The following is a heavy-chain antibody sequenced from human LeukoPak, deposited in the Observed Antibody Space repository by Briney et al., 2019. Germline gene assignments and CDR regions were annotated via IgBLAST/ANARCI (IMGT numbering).Heavy chain of an antibody. D-gene: IGHD3-16*02. CDR3: AAPSATARYPYYYYGMDV. CDR2: IVVGTGNT. V-gene: IGHV1-58*02. CDR1: GFTSTTSA. J-gene: IGHJ6*02. Sequence: ASVTVSCTASGFTSTTSAIHWVRQARGQRLEWLGWIVVGTGNTDYAQKFQERVSITRDMSTSTAYMELSSLRSEDTAVYYCAAPSATARYPYYYYGMDVWGQGTTVSVSS.